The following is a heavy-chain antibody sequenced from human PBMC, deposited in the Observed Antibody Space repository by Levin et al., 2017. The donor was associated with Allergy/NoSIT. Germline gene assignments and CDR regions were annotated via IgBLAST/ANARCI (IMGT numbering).Heavy chain of an antibody. Sequence: SETLSLTCTVSGGSISSYYWSWIRQPAGKGLEWIGRIYTSGSTNYNPSLKSRVTMSVDTSKNQFSLKLSSVTAADTAVYYCARETKFGDINWFDPWGQGTLVTVSS. CDR3: ARETKFGDINWFDP. CDR2: IYTSGST. V-gene: IGHV4-4*07. D-gene: IGHD4-17*01. CDR1: GGSISSYY. J-gene: IGHJ5*02.